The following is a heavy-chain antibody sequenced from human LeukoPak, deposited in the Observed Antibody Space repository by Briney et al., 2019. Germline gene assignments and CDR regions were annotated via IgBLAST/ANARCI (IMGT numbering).Heavy chain of an antibody. CDR3: ARSLVAVAAA. Sequence: EGSLRLSCAASGFTFSSHAMSWVRQAPGQGLEWISTISDNGGGTFYADSVKGRFTISRDNSKNTLSLQMNSLRAEDTAVYHCARSLVAVAAAWGQGTLVTVSS. CDR2: ISDNGGGT. D-gene: IGHD6-19*01. V-gene: IGHV3-23*01. J-gene: IGHJ5*02. CDR1: GFTFSSHA.